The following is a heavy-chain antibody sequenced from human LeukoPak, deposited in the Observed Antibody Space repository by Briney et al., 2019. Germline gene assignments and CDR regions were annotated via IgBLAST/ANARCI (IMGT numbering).Heavy chain of an antibody. CDR1: GFTFSDYY. CDR2: ISSSSSYI. D-gene: IGHD3-10*01. J-gene: IGHJ4*02. V-gene: IGHV3-11*06. CDR3: ARDLGITMVRGVIANPTHFDY. Sequence: GGSLRLSCAASGFTFSDYYMSWIRQAPGKGLEWVSSISSSSSYIYYADSVKGRFTISRDNAKNSLYLQMNSLRAEDTAVYYCARDLGITMVRGVIANPTHFDYWGQGTLVTVSS.